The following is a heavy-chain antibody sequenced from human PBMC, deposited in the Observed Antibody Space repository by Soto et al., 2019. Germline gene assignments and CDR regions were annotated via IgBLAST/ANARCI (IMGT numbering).Heavy chain of an antibody. J-gene: IGHJ6*02. CDR3: ASPGDSSGYYSAYYYGMDV. CDR1: GGTFSSYA. D-gene: IGHD3-22*01. Sequence: QVQLVQSGAEVKKPGSSVKVSCKASGGTFSSYAISWVRQAPGPGLEWMGGIIPILGTANYAQKFQGRVTITADESTRTACMELSSLRSEDTAVYYCASPGDSSGYYSAYYYGMDVWGQGTTVTVSS. V-gene: IGHV1-69*01. CDR2: IIPILGTA.